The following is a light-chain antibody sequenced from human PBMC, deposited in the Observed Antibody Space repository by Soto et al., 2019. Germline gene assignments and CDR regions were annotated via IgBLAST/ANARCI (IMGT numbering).Light chain of an antibody. J-gene: IGLJ2*01. CDR1: SSNIGTNT. V-gene: IGLV1-44*01. CDR2: TNS. Sequence: QSVLTQPPSASGTPGQRVVISCSGSSSNIGTNTVNWYQQLPGRAPKLLMYTNSQRPSGVPDRFSGSKSGTSASLAISGLQSEDEADYYCSAWDDSLNGPLFGGGTKVTVL. CDR3: SAWDDSLNGPL.